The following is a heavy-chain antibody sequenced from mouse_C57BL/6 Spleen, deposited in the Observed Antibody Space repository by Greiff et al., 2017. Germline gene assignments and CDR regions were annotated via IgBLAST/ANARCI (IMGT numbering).Heavy chain of an antibody. V-gene: IGHV1-82*01. D-gene: IGHD2-2*01. Sequence: QVQLQQSGPELVKPGASVKISCKASGYAFSSSWMNWVKQRPGKGLEWIGRIYPGDGDTNYNGKFKGKATLTADKSSSTAYMQLSSLTSEDSAVYFCARFGYDHYFDYWGQGTTLTVSS. J-gene: IGHJ2*01. CDR3: ARFGYDHYFDY. CDR2: IYPGDGDT. CDR1: GYAFSSSW.